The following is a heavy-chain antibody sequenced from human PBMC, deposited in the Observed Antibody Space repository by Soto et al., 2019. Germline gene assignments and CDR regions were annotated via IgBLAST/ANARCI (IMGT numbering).Heavy chain of an antibody. J-gene: IGHJ4*02. Sequence: SETLSLTCTVSGGSISTYYWSWMRQPPGKGLEWIGSIQNSGSTNHNPSLKSRVTMSVDTSKNQFSLKLSSMTAADTAVYYCEKYGNYRFFDYWGQGTLVTVSS. V-gene: IGHV4-59*01. D-gene: IGHD4-17*01. CDR2: IQNSGST. CDR1: GGSISTYY. CDR3: EKYGNYRFFDY.